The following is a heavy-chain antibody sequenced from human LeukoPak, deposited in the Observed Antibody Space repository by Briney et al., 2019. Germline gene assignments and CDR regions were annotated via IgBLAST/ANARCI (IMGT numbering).Heavy chain of an antibody. CDR2: IYTSGST. Sequence: SQTLSLTCTVSGGSISSGSYYWSWIRQPAGKGLEWTGRIYTSGSTNYNPSLKSRVTISVDTSKNQFSLKLSSVTAADTAVYYCARVYSGYDYYYYYYMDVWGKGTTVTVSS. J-gene: IGHJ6*03. V-gene: IGHV4-61*02. CDR1: GGSISSGSYY. CDR3: ARVYSGYDYYYYYYMDV. D-gene: IGHD5-12*01.